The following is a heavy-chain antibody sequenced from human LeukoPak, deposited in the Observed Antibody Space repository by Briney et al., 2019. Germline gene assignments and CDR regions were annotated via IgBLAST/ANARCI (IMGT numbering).Heavy chain of an antibody. D-gene: IGHD1-1*01. CDR2: IYKTGST. CDR1: GGSLSNSH. Sequence: PSETLSLICTVSGGSLSNSHWSWIRQPAGKGLEWIGIIYKTGSTNYNPPLKSRVTISRDTSKNQFSFKLSSVTAADTAVYYCARDGTRTDDYWGQGTLVTVST. CDR3: ARDGTRTDDY. J-gene: IGHJ4*02. V-gene: IGHV4-4*07.